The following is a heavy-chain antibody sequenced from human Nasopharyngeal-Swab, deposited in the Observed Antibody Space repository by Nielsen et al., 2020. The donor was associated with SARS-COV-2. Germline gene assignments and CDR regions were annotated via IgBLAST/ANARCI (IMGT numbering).Heavy chain of an antibody. CDR1: GGSISSSSYY. V-gene: IGHV4-39*07. D-gene: IGHD6-13*01. Sequence: SEPLSLTCTVPGGSISSSSYYWGWIRQPPGKGLEWIGSIYYSGSTYYNPSLKSRVTISVDTSKNQFSLKLSSVTAADTAVYYCVGSSWYGDYYYYYGMDVWGQGTTVTVSS. CDR3: VGSSWYGDYYYYYGMDV. J-gene: IGHJ6*02. CDR2: IYYSGST.